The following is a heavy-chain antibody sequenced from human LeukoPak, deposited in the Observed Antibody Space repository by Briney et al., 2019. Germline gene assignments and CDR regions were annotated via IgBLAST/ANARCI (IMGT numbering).Heavy chain of an antibody. CDR1: GGTFSSYA. CDR3: ARPDNSDILTGYAAFDY. J-gene: IGHJ4*02. V-gene: IGHV1-69*06. CDR2: IIPIFGTA. Sequence: SVKVSCKASGGTFSSYAISWVRQAPGQGLEWMGGIIPIFGTANYAQKFQGRVTITADKSTSTAYMELSSLRSEDTAVYYCARPDNSDILTGYAAFDYWGQGTLVTVSS. D-gene: IGHD3-9*01.